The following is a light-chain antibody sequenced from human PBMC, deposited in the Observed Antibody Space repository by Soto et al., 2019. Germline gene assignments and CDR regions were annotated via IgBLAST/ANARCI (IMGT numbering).Light chain of an antibody. Sequence: EIVLSQSPHTLSLSPGERATHSCRASQRVRSNYLAWYQQKPGQAPRFLIYDASSRATGIPDRFSGSGSGTDFTLTISSLEPEDFAEYYCQQYGSSPLTFGGGTKVDIK. J-gene: IGKJ4*01. CDR1: QRVRSNY. V-gene: IGKV3-20*01. CDR2: DAS. CDR3: QQYGSSPLT.